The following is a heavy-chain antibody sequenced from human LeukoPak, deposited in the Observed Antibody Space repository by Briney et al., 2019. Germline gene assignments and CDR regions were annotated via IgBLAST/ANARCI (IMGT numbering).Heavy chain of an antibody. CDR3: AKGSAYAVF. CDR1: GFTFSSYV. Sequence: GGSLRLTCAASGFTFSSYVMSWVRQAPGKGLEWVSTISGSGGSTYYADSVKGRFTISRDNPKNTLSLQMNSLRAEDTAVYYCAKGSAYAVFWGRGTLVTVSS. V-gene: IGHV3-23*01. J-gene: IGHJ4*02. CDR2: ISGSGGST. D-gene: IGHD3-22*01.